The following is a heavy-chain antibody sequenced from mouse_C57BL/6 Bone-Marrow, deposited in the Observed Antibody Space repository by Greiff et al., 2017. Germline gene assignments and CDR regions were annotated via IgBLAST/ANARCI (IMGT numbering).Heavy chain of an antibody. D-gene: IGHD1-1*01. J-gene: IGHJ1*03. CDR3: AILLWYFDV. V-gene: IGHV1-74*01. CDR2: IYSSDSDS. CDR1: GYTFTSHR. Sequence: VQPQPPGAELVKPGASVKVFRKASGYTFTSHRMHWVKQRPGQGLEWIGRIYSSDSDSYYNQKFKGQAPFTVDKSPRTAYMQLSSLTSEDSAVYYSAILLWYFDVWGTGTTVTGSS.